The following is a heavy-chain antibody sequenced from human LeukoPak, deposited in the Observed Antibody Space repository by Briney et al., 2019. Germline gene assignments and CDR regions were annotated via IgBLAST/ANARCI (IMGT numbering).Heavy chain of an antibody. CDR3: ARFVAAETGDRAFDI. CDR2: TSYNGNS. V-gene: IGHV4-59*01. CDR1: GASISRYY. D-gene: IGHD4-17*01. J-gene: IGHJ3*02. Sequence: PSETLSLTCTVSGASISRYYWAWIRQPPGKGLEGIGDTSYNGNSNYKTSLKSRLTISIDRPKTQFSLKITSVTAADTAVYYCARFVAAETGDRAFDIWGQGTIVTVSS.